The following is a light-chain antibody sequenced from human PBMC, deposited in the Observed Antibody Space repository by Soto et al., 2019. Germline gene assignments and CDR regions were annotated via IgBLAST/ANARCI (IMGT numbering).Light chain of an antibody. CDR3: QHYYTIPVT. CDR1: QTVLRSSNNKNH. J-gene: IGKJ5*01. CDR2: WAS. V-gene: IGKV4-1*01. Sequence: DIVMTQSPDSLAVSLGERATINCKSSQTVLRSSNNKNHLASYQQKPEQPPKMLISWASTRESGGPDRFSGSGSGTDFTLTISSLQAEDVAVYYCQHYYTIPVTFGQGTRLEIK.